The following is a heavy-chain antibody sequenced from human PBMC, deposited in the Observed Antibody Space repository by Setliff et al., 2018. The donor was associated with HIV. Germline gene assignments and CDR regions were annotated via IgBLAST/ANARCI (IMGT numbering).Heavy chain of an antibody. CDR1: GYSISSGYY. J-gene: IGHJ4*02. D-gene: IGHD3-10*01. CDR2: IYHSGST. V-gene: IGHV4-38-2*01. CDR3: ARYHGSGSYYPYY. Sequence: SETLSLTCAVSGYSISSGYYWGWIRQPPGKGLEWIGSIYHSGSTCSNPSLKSRVTISVDTSKNQFSLKLSSVTAADTAVYYCARYHGSGSYYPYYWGQGTLVTVSS.